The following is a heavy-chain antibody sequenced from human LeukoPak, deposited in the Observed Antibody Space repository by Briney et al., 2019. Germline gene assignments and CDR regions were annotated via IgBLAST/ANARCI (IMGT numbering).Heavy chain of an antibody. CDR2: INPYSGGT. Sequence: ASVKVSCKASGYTFTDYYMHWVRQAPGQGLEWMGWINPYSGGTNYEQKFQGRVTMTRDTSISTAYMEVSRVRSDDTAMYYCARWRDSGIPFDYWGQGTLVTVSS. CDR3: ARWRDSGIPFDY. CDR1: GYTFTDYY. V-gene: IGHV1-2*02. J-gene: IGHJ4*02. D-gene: IGHD1-26*01.